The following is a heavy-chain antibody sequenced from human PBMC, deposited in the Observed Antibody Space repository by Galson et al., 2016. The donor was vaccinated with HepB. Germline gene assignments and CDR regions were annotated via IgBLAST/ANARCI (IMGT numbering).Heavy chain of an antibody. V-gene: IGHV3-21*04. CDR1: GFTFSSYA. CDR2: ISSGSRHI. D-gene: IGHD5-12*01. Sequence: SLRLSCAASGFTFSSYAMSWVRQAPGKGLQWESSISSGSRHISNADSLKGRFSISRDDAKNSVFLQMNSLTVDDTAKYFCARDRVDIVAAPSSIRNYYGMDVWGQGTTVTVSS. J-gene: IGHJ6*02. CDR3: ARDRVDIVAAPSSIRNYYGMDV.